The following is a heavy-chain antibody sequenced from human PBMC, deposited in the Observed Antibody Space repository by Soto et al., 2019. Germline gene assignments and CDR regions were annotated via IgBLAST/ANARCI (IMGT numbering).Heavy chain of an antibody. CDR2: ISYDGSNK. J-gene: IGHJ6*01. V-gene: IGHV3-30-3*01. Sequence: QVQLVESGGGVVQPGRSLRLSCAASGFTFSSYAMHWVRQAPGKGLEWVAVISYDGSNKYYADSVKGRFTISRDNSKNTLYLQMNSLRAEDTAVYYCARAEPAAMPAPYYGMDVW. CDR1: GFTFSSYA. D-gene: IGHD2-2*01. CDR3: ARAEPAAMPAPYYGMDV.